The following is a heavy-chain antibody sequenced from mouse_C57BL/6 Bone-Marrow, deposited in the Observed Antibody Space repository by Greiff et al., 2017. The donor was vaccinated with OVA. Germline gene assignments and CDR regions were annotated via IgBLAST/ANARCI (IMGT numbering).Heavy chain of an antibody. J-gene: IGHJ2*01. CDR3: ARFYYGNYSYYFDY. CDR1: GYSFTGYY. D-gene: IGHD2-1*01. V-gene: IGHV1-43*01. CDR2: INPSTGGT. Sequence: VHVKQSGPELVKPGASVKISCKASGYSFTGYYMHWVKQSSEKSLEWIGDINPSTGGTSYNQKFKGKATLTVDKSSSTAYMQLKSLTSEDSAVYYCARFYYGNYSYYFDYWGQGTTLTVSS.